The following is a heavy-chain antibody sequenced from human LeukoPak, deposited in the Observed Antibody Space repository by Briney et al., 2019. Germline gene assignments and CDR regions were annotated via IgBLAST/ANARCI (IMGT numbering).Heavy chain of an antibody. Sequence: SETLSLTCTVSGGSISSGSYYWSWIRQPAGKGLEWIGRIYTSGSTNYNPSLKSRVTISVDTSKNQFSLKLSSVTAADTAVYYCARDRPYYYGSGSYYTSYYYYYMDVWGKGTTVTVSS. CDR2: IYTSGST. CDR3: ARDRPYYYGSGSYYTSYYYYYMDV. CDR1: GGSISSGSYY. J-gene: IGHJ6*03. D-gene: IGHD3-10*01. V-gene: IGHV4-61*02.